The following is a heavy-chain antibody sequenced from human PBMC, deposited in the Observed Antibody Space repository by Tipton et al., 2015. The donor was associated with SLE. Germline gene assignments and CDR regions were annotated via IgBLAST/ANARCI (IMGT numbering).Heavy chain of an antibody. J-gene: IGHJ6*02. D-gene: IGHD5-12*01. CDR1: GGSISSHY. CDR3: AREGSYDPRYYGMDF. V-gene: IGHV4-59*11. Sequence: TLSLTCTVSGGSISSHYWSWIRQPPGKGLEWIGYVYYSGSTNYNPSLKSRVTILVDTSKNQFCLKLSSVTAADTAVYYCAREGSYDPRYYGMDFWGQGTTVTVSS. CDR2: VYYSGST.